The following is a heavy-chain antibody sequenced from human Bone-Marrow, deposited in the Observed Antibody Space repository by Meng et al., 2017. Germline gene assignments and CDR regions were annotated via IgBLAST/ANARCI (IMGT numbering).Heavy chain of an antibody. CDR2: IYHGGDT. V-gene: IGHV4/OR15-8*02. CDR1: GGSISSIDW. D-gene: IGHD6-19*01. Sequence: QVQPQASGPGLVKPSGTLSLTCVVSGGSISSIDWWSWVRQPPGKGLEWIGEIYHGGDTNYNPSLKSRVTIAIDKSKNQFSLKLSSVTAADTAVYYCASWIYSCGWQWGQGALVTVSS. J-gene: IGHJ4*02. CDR3: ASWIYSCGWQ.